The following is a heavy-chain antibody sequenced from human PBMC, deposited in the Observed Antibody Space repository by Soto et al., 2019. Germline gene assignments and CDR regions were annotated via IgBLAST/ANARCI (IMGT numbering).Heavy chain of an antibody. D-gene: IGHD3-9*01. Sequence: ASVKVSCKASGYTFTGPYLHWVRQAPGQGLEWMGWINPNSGGTNYAQKFQGRVTMTRDTSIRTAYMEVSRLSSDDTAVYYCARDSYYDLLTGYSRNAFDIWGRGTMVTVSS. CDR1: GYTFTGPY. V-gene: IGHV1-2*02. CDR2: INPNSGGT. J-gene: IGHJ3*02. CDR3: ARDSYYDLLTGYSRNAFDI.